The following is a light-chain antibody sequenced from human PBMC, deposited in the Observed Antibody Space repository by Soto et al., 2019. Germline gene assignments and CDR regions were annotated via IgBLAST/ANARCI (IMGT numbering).Light chain of an antibody. CDR3: SSYTSSRTVV. J-gene: IGLJ2*01. CDR1: SSDVGGYNY. Sequence: QSVLTRPASVSGSPGQSITISCTGTSSDVGGYNYVSWYQQHPGKAPKLMIYDVSNRPSGVSNRFSGSKSGNTASLTISGLQAEDEADYYCSSYTSSRTVVFGGGTKVTVL. CDR2: DVS. V-gene: IGLV2-14*01.